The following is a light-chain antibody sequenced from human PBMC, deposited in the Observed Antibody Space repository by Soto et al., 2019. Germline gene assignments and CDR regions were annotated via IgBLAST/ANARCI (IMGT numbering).Light chain of an antibody. J-gene: IGKJ1*01. CDR3: HQYGGSPPET. Sequence: EIVMTQSPSTLSVAAWERSTLSFMASQSVSSNLAWYQQKPGHPPRLLIYGASNRATGIPDRFSGSGSGTDFTLAISRLEPEDFAVYYCHQYGGSPPETFGQGTKVDIK. V-gene: IGKV3-20*01. CDR2: GAS. CDR1: QSVSSN.